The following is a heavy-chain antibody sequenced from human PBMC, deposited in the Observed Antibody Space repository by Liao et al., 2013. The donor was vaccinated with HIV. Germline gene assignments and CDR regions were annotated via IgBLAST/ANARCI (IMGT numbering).Heavy chain of an antibody. D-gene: IGHD3-10*01. V-gene: IGHV4-61*01. J-gene: IGHJ2*01. CDR3: ARDTVLGVITKWYFDL. CDR2: ISYSGNT. CDR1: NGSFNSGSYY. Sequence: QVQLQESGPGLVKPSQTLSLTCTVSNGSFNSGSYYWSWIRQPPGKGLEWIGYISYSGNTDYNPSLKSRVTMSLDTSKNQFSLKVNSVTAADTAVYYCARDTVLGVITKWYFDLWGRGTLVTVSS.